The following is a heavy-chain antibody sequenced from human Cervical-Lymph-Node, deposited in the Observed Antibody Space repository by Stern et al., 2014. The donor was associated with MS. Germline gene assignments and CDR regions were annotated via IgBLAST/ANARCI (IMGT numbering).Heavy chain of an antibody. CDR3: ATSAASDAFDI. CDR1: GLTFSTYV. Sequence: VQLEESGGGVVQPGGSLRLSCMASGLTFSTYVMHWVRQAPGKGLEWVAVVWNDGSKEHFTESVKSRFSTSRDTAENTLHMQMSSLRSEGTAGYFFATSAASDAFDIWGQGTLVTVSS. J-gene: IGHJ3*02. CDR2: VWNDGSKE. V-gene: IGHV3-33*01. D-gene: IGHD1-26*01.